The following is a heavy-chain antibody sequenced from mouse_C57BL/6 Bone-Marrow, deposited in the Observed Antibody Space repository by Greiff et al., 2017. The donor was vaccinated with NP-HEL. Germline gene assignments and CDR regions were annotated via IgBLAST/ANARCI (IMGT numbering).Heavy chain of an antibody. CDR2: FHPYNDDT. V-gene: IGHV1-47*01. J-gene: IGHJ2*01. CDR1: GYTFTTYP. D-gene: IGHD4-1*02. CDR3: VKWGNNWYYFDY. Sequence: QVQLQQPGAELVKPGASVKMSCKASGYTFTTYPIQWVKQNHGQSLEWIGNFHPYNDDTEYNEKFKNKATLTVEKSSSTAYLQLSRLTSDDSSDDYGVKWGNNWYYFDYWGQGTTLTVSA.